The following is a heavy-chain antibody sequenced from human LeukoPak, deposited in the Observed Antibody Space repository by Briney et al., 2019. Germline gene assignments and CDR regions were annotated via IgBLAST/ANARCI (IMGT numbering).Heavy chain of an antibody. D-gene: IGHD3-3*01. CDR2: ISSSSSTI. J-gene: IGHJ4*02. CDR3: AKDYYDFWSGYYYYFDY. CDR1: GFTFSSYS. V-gene: IGHV3-48*01. Sequence: GGSLRLSCAASGFTFSSYSMNWVRQAPGKGLEWVSYISSSSSTIYYADSVKGRFTISRDNAKNSLYLQMNSLRAEDTAVYYCAKDYYDFWSGYYYYFDYWGQGTLVTVSS.